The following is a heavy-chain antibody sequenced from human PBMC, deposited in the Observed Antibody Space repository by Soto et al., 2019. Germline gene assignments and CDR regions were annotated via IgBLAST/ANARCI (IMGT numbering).Heavy chain of an antibody. V-gene: IGHV4-39*01. CDR3: ARLLLRGHNWFDP. CDR1: GGSISSSSYY. J-gene: IGHJ5*02. CDR2: IYYSGST. D-gene: IGHD3-16*01. Sequence: PSETLSLTCTVSGGSISSSSYYWGWIRQPPGKGLEWIGSIYYSGSTYYNPSLKSRVTISVDTSKNQFSLKLSSVTAADTAVYYCARLLLRGHNWFDPWGQGTLVTVSS.